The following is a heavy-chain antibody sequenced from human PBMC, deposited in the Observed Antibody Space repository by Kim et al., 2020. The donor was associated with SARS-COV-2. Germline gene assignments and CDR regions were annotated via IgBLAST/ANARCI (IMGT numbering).Heavy chain of an antibody. V-gene: IGHV3-64D*06. D-gene: IGHD3-10*01. CDR2: ISSNGGST. J-gene: IGHJ4*02. CDR1: AFTFSSYA. Sequence: GGSLRLSCSASAFTFSSYAMHWVRQAPGKGLEYVSAISSNGGSTYYADSVKGRFTISRDNSKNTLYLQMSSLRAEDTAVYYCVKDLAYYGSGSPIGGFDYWGQGTLVTVSS. CDR3: VKDLAYYGSGSPIGGFDY.